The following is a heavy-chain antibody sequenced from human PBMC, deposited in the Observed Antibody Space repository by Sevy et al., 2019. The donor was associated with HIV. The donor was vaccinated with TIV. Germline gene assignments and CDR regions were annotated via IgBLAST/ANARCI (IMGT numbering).Heavy chain of an antibody. Sequence: SETLSLTCTVSGGSISSGGYYWTWIRQHPGKGLEWIGYIYYSGSTYYNPSLKSRVTISVDTSKNHFSLKLNSVTAADTAVYFSASDILSGYDLQYWGQGTLVTVSS. D-gene: IGHD3-9*01. CDR2: IYYSGST. CDR1: GGSISSGGYY. J-gene: IGHJ4*02. V-gene: IGHV4-31*03. CDR3: ASDILSGYDLQY.